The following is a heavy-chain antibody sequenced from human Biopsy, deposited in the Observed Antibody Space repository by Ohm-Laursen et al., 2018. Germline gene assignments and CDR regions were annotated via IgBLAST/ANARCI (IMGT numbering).Heavy chain of an antibody. V-gene: IGHV3-23*01. D-gene: IGHD6-6*01. CDR3: AKYDYSSSPRRYFDP. CDR2: LTGSGGST. Sequence: SLRLSCATSGFTFNSYAMSWVRQPPGKGLEWVSILTGSGGSTYYADSVKGRFTISRDNSKNTLSLQMNSLRAEDTAVYYCAKYDYSSSPRRYFDPWGQGTLVTVSS. CDR1: GFTFNSYA. J-gene: IGHJ5*02.